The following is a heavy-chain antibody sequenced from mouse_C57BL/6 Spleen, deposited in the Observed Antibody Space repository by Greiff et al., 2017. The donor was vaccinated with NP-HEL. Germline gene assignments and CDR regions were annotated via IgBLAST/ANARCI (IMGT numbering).Heavy chain of an antibody. D-gene: IGHD1-1*01. CDR2: ISSGSSTI. CDR3: ARPYGSSYLYYAMDY. V-gene: IGHV5-17*01. Sequence: VQLKQSGGGLVKPGGSLKLSCAASGFTFSDYGMHWVRQAPEKGLEWVAYISSGSSTIYYADTVKGRFTISRDNAKNTLFLQMTSLRSEDTAMYYCARPYGSSYLYYAMDYWGQGTSVTVSS. J-gene: IGHJ4*01. CDR1: GFTFSDYG.